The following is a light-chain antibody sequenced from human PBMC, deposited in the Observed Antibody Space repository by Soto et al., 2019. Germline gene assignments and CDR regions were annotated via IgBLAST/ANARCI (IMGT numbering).Light chain of an antibody. V-gene: IGLV2-14*01. CDR2: EVR. J-gene: IGLJ3*02. CDR3: SSYSTSGTLWL. CDR1: SRDIGGYKF. Sequence: QAVLTQPASVSGSPGQSITISCTGTSRDIGGYKFVSWYQQHPGKAPTLLIYEVRNRPSGVSRRFSGSKSGNTASLTISGLQAEDEAAYYCSSYSTSGTLWLFGGGTQLTVL.